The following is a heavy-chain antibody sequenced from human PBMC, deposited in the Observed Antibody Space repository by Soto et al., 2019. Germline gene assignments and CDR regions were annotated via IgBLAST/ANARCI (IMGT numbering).Heavy chain of an antibody. CDR1: GFTFSSYG. V-gene: IGHV3-33*01. CDR3: ARDGEEDYGSGSYIS. J-gene: IGHJ5*02. CDR2: IWYDGSNK. Sequence: GGSLRLSCAASGFTFSSYGMHWVRQAPGKGLEWVAVIWYDGSNKYYADSVKGRFTISRDNSKNTLYLQMNSLRAEDTAVYYCARDGEEDYGSGSYISWGQGTLVTVSS. D-gene: IGHD3-10*01.